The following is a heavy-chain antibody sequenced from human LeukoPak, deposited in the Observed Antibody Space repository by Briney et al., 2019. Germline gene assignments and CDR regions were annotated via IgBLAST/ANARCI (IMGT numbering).Heavy chain of an antibody. CDR3: SRDATGDH. V-gene: IGHV3-72*01. Sequence: GGPLRLSCAVSGFTFSDHCMDWVRQAPGKGLEWVGRSRNSAKSYTTDYAASVKGRFTISRDDSKSTLYLQMNSLETEDTAVYYCSRDATGDHWGQGTLVSVSS. CDR2: SRNSAKSYTT. CDR1: GFTFSDHC. J-gene: IGHJ4*02.